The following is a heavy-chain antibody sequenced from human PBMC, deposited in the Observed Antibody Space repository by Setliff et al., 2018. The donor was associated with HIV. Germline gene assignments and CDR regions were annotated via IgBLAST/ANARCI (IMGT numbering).Heavy chain of an antibody. J-gene: IGHJ4*02. V-gene: IGHV3-30*02. CDR1: GFTFSSYG. Sequence: QTGGSLRLSCAASGFTFSSYGMHWVRQAPGKGLEWVAFIRYDGSNKYYADSVKGRFTISRDNSKNTLYLQMNSLRAEDTAVYYCAKAELSSGRYYFDYWGQGTLVTVS. D-gene: IGHD6-19*01. CDR3: AKAELSSGRYYFDY. CDR2: IRYDGSNK.